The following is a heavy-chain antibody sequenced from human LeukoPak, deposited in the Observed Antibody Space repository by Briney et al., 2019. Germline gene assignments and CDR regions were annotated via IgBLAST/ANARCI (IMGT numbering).Heavy chain of an antibody. Sequence: GASVKVSCKASGYTFTGYYMHWVRQAPGQRLEWMGWINAGNGNTNYAQKLQGRVTMTTDTSTSTAYMELRSLRSDDTAVYYCARAGGWNDPGLDYWGQGTLVTVSS. D-gene: IGHD1-1*01. CDR3: ARAGGWNDPGLDY. CDR2: INAGNGNT. CDR1: GYTFTGYY. V-gene: IGHV1-18*04. J-gene: IGHJ4*02.